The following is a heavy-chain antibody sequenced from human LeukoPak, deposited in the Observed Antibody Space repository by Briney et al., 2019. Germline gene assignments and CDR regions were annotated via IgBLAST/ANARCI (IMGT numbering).Heavy chain of an antibody. CDR1: GYTFTSYY. V-gene: IGHV1-46*01. Sequence: ASVKVPCKASGYTFTSYYMHWVRQAPGQGLEWMGIINPSGGSTSYAQKFQGRVTMTRDTSTSTVYMELSSLRSEDTAVYYCARAPMGYCSGGSCYSFDYYYYGMDVWGQGTTVTVSS. D-gene: IGHD2-15*01. J-gene: IGHJ6*02. CDR3: ARAPMGYCSGGSCYSFDYYYYGMDV. CDR2: INPSGGST.